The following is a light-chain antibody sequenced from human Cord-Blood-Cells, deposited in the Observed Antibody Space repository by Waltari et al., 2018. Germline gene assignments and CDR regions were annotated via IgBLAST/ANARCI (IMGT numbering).Light chain of an antibody. CDR1: SSDVGGYHY. V-gene: IGLV2-14*01. CDR3: SSYTSSSTLAV. CDR2: DVS. J-gene: IGLJ2*01. Sequence: QSALTQPDSVSGSPGQSITISCTGTSSDVGGYHYVSWYQQHPGKAPKLMIYDVSNRPSGVSNRFAGSKSGNTSSLTISGLQAEDEAYYYCSSYTSSSTLAVFGGGTKLTVL.